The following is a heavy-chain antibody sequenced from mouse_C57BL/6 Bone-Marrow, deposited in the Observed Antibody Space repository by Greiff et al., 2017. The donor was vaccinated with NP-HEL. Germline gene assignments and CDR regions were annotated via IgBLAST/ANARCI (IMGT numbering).Heavy chain of an antibody. D-gene: IGHD1-1*01. J-gene: IGHJ2*01. V-gene: IGHV5-4*03. Sequence: EVKLVESGGGLVKPGGSLKLSCAASGFTFSSYAMSWVRQTPEKRLEWVATISDGGSYTYYPDNVKGRFTISRDNAKNNLYLQMSHLKSEDTAMYYCATLYYGSGNFDDWGQGTTLTVSS. CDR2: ISDGGSYT. CDR3: ATLYYGSGNFDD. CDR1: GFTFSSYA.